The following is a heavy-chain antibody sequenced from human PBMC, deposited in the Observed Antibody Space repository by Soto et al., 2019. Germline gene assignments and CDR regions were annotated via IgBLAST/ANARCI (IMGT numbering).Heavy chain of an antibody. D-gene: IGHD6-19*01. CDR3: ARDDGWLVLDY. Sequence: EVQLVESGGGLVKPGGSLRLSCAASGFAFSSYSMNWVRQAPGKGLESVAFITIRSSYIYYADSVRGRFTISRDNAKNSLYLQMDGLRAEDTAVYYCARDDGWLVLDYWGQGTLVTVSS. V-gene: IGHV3-21*06. J-gene: IGHJ4*02. CDR2: ITIRSSYI. CDR1: GFAFSSYS.